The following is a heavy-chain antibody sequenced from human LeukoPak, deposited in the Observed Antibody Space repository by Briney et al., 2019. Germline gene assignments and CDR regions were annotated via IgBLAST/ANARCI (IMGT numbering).Heavy chain of an antibody. CDR1: GFTFSNYD. V-gene: IGHV3-30*03. Sequence: GGSLRLSCAASGFTFSNYDMHWVRQAPGKGLEWVAVISYDGTNKYYAYSVKGRFTISRDNSKSTLYLQMNSLRAEDTAVYYCATDSGTFHYDLDTSSHQPDPNTWFDTWGQGTLVTVSS. CDR2: ISYDGTNK. D-gene: IGHD1-26*01. CDR3: ATDSGTFHYDLDTSSHQPDPNTWFDT. J-gene: IGHJ5*02.